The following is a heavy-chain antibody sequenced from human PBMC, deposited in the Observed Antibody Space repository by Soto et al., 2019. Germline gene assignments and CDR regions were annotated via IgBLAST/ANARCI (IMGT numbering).Heavy chain of an antibody. D-gene: IGHD6-13*01. V-gene: IGHV4-4*02. Sequence: PSETLSLTCAVSGGSISSSNWWSWVRQPPGKGLEWIGEIYHSGSTNYNPSLKSRVTISVDKSKNQFSLKLSSVTAADTAVYYCASLSTYSRSWWGSPEITGWFDPWGQGTMVTVYS. J-gene: IGHJ5*02. CDR3: ASLSTYSRSWWGSPEITGWFDP. CDR2: IYHSGST. CDR1: GGSISSSNW.